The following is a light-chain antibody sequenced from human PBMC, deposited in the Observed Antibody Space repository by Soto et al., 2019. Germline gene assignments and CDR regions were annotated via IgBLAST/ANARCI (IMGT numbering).Light chain of an antibody. Sequence: QPVLTQPPSASASLGASVTLTCTLSSGYSNYKVDWYQQRPGKGPRFVMRVGTGGIVRSKGDGIPDRFSVLGSGLNRYLTIKNIQEEDESDYHCGADHGSGSNFVVFGRGTKLTVL. CDR1: SGYSNYK. V-gene: IGLV9-49*01. CDR3: GADHGSGSNFVV. CDR2: VGTGGIVR. J-gene: IGLJ2*01.